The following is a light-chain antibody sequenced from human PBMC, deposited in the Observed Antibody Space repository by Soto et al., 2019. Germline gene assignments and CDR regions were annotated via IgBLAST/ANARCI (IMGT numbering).Light chain of an antibody. V-gene: IGKV3-20*01. Sequence: EVVLTQSPDTLSLSPGERATLSCRASQSVSSDYLVWYQQKPGQAPRLLIYGASRRATGIPDRFSGSGSGTDFTLTISRLEPEDFAVYYCQHYGNSPPSFTFGPGTKVDIK. CDR3: QHYGNSPPSFT. J-gene: IGKJ3*01. CDR1: QSVSSDY. CDR2: GAS.